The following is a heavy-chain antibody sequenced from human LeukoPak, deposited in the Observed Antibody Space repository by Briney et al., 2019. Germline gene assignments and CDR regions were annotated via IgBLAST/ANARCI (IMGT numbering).Heavy chain of an antibody. D-gene: IGHD2-15*01. J-gene: IGHJ6*02. Sequence: PSETLSLTYTVSGGSISSGDYYWSWIRQPPGKGLEWIGYIYYSGSTYYNPSLKSRVTISLDTSKNQFSLKLSSVTAADTAVYHCAREQVAASDYYYYGMDVWGQGTTVTVSS. CDR2: IYYSGST. V-gene: IGHV4-30-4*01. CDR1: GGSISSGDYY. CDR3: AREQVAASDYYYYGMDV.